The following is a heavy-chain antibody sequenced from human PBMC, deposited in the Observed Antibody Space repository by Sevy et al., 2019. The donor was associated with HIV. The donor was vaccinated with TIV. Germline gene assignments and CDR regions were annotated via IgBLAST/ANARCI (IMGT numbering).Heavy chain of an antibody. V-gene: IGHV1-24*01. CDR1: GYTLTELA. J-gene: IGHJ4*02. D-gene: IGHD5-18*01. CDR2: FDPEDGET. Sequence: ASVKVSCKVSGYTLTELAMHWVRQAPGKGLEWMGGFDPEDGETNYAQKFQGRVTMTEDTSTDTAYMELSSLRSEDTAVYYCATKIVRGYYNLDYWGQGTLVTVSS. CDR3: ATKIVRGYYNLDY.